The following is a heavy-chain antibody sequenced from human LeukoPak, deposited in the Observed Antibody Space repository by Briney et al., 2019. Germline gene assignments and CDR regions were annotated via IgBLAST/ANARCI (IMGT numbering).Heavy chain of an antibody. CDR2: INTNTGHP. V-gene: IGHV7-4-1*02. CDR1: GYTFTSYA. D-gene: IGHD1-1*01. CDR3: ATSLGAGSDAFAL. J-gene: IGHJ3*01. Sequence: ASVNVSRKASGYTFTSYAMNWVRQTPGQGLEWMGWINTNTGHPTYGQGFTARFVFSLDTSVSTAFLQISTLKPADTAIYYCATSLGAGSDAFALWGQGTMVTVSS.